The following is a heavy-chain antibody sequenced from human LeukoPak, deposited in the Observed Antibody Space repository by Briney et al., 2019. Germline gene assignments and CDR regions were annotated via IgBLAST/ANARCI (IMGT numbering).Heavy chain of an antibody. CDR3: AKRPSDYGDYVSYFDY. Sequence: GGSLRLSCAASGFSFISYGMHWVRQAPGKGLEWVGVISDDGRRKDYADSVKGRFTISRDNSKDTLYLQMNSLRAENTAVYYCAKRPSDYGDYVSYFDYWGQGTLVTVSS. D-gene: IGHD4-17*01. CDR2: ISDDGRRK. V-gene: IGHV3-30*18. CDR1: GFSFISYG. J-gene: IGHJ4*02.